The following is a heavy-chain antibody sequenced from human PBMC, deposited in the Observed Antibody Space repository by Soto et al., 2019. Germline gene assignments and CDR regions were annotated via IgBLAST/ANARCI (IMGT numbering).Heavy chain of an antibody. D-gene: IGHD5-12*01. Sequence: GGSLRLSCAASGFTFNTYGMQWVRHAPGKGLEWVAVIWSDGSNKFYADTVKGRFTISRDNSKNTLYLQMNSLRAEDTAVYYCARAMRRDGYGAFDYWGRGTLVTVS. CDR3: ARAMRRDGYGAFDY. V-gene: IGHV3-33*01. CDR2: IWSDGSNK. CDR1: GFTFNTYG. J-gene: IGHJ4*02.